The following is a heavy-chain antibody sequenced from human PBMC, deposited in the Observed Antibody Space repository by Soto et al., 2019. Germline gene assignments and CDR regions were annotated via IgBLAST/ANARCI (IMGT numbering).Heavy chain of an antibody. J-gene: IGHJ5*01. CDR3: ASAHEVACFDS. Sequence: GGSLRLSCTASGFSFSSYTMNWVRQAPGKGLQWVASITNRGTHTYSADSVKGRFTISRDNDKNSLYLQMNNLRAEDTATYYCASAHEVACFDSWGLGTLVTVSS. CDR2: ITNRGTHT. V-gene: IGHV3-21*06. D-gene: IGHD2-15*01. CDR1: GFSFSSYT.